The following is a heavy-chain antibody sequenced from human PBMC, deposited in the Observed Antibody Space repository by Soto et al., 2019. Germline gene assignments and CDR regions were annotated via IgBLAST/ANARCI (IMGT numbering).Heavy chain of an antibody. D-gene: IGHD2-15*01. J-gene: IGHJ4*02. Sequence: QVQLQQWGAGLLKPSETLSLTCAIKGGSFGSHYWSWIRQTPGKGLEWLGEINHSGDTNYNPSLRGRVTISVDTSKSQFSLKLRSVTAADTAVYYCSRQLGYCSGFNCHPPLGHWGQGTLVIVSS. CDR3: SRQLGYCSGFNCHPPLGH. V-gene: IGHV4-34*01. CDR2: INHSGDT. CDR1: GGSFGSHY.